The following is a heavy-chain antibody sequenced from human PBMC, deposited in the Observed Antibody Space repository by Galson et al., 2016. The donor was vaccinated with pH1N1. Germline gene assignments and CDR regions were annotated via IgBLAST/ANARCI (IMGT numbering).Heavy chain of an antibody. V-gene: IGHV2-5*02. Sequence: PALVKPTQTLTLTCTFSGFSLSTSGVGVGWIRQPPGKALEWLALIYWDDDKRYSPSLKSRLTIPKDTSKNQVVLTMTNMDPVDTATYYCARNGYGGYVGYFDYWGQGTLVTVSS. CDR1: GFSLSTSGVG. J-gene: IGHJ4*02. D-gene: IGHD5-12*01. CDR3: ARNGYGGYVGYFDY. CDR2: IYWDDDK.